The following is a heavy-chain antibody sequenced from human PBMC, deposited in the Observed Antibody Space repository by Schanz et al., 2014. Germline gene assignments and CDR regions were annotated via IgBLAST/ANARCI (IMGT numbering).Heavy chain of an antibody. J-gene: IGHJ6*03. CDR2: ISGSSIHK. D-gene: IGHD2-15*01. Sequence: MQLLESGGGLAQPGGSLRLSCAASGFTFSDYYMAWIRQAPGKGLEWVSHISGSSIHKNYADSVKGRFTISRDNSMNTLHLQMDGLRVEDTAVYYCARDAVALVPEYFMDVWGKGTPVTVSS. CDR1: GFTFSDYY. V-gene: IGHV3-11*06. CDR3: ARDAVALVPEYFMDV.